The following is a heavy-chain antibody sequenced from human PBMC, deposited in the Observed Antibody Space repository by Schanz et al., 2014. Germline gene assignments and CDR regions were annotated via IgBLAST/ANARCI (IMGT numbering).Heavy chain of an antibody. J-gene: IGHJ5*02. CDR2: ISPYNGNT. CDR1: GYTFTSYG. V-gene: IGHV1-18*01. CDR3: ARDRRRYCSTASCLHDNWFDP. D-gene: IGHD2-2*01. Sequence: QVQLVQSGAEVKKPGASVKVSCKASGYTFTSYGISWVRQAPGQGLEWMGWISPYNGNTNYAQKFQGRVTMTRNTSISTAYMELSSLRSEDTAVYYCARDRRRYCSTASCLHDNWFDPWGQGTLVIVSS.